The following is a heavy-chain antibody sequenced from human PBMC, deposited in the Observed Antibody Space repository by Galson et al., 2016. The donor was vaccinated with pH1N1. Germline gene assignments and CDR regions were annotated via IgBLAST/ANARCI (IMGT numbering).Heavy chain of an antibody. Sequence: PALVKPTQTLTLTCTFSGFSLSTSGVGVGWIRQSPGKALEWLALIYWDADKRYSPSLKSRLTITKDTSKNQMVLTMTNTDPVDTATYYCAHNRQRSGGTYDRPFDYWGQGTLVTVSS. CDR1: GFSLSTSGVG. CDR2: IYWDADK. V-gene: IGHV2-5*02. J-gene: IGHJ4*02. CDR3: AHNRQRSGGTYDRPFDY. D-gene: IGHD1-26*01.